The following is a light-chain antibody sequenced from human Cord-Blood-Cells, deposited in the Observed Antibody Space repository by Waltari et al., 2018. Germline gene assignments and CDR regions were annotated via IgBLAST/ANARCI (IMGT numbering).Light chain of an antibody. CDR2: KAS. V-gene: IGKV1-5*03. CDR1: QGISSW. Sequence: DIQMTQSPSTLSASVGDRVTITCRGSQGISSWLAWYQQKPGKAPKLLISKASSLESGVPSRFSGSGAGTEFTLTISSLQPDDFATYYYQQYNSYSTFGQGTKVEIK. J-gene: IGKJ1*01. CDR3: QQYNSYST.